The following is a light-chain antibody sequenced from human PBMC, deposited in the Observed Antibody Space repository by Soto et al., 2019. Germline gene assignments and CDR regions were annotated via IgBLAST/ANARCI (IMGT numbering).Light chain of an antibody. V-gene: IGKV3-20*01. CDR2: DAV. J-gene: IGKJ3*01. CDR1: QSVTGTN. CDR3: QLFGRSPT. Sequence: IVLTQSPVTLSLSPGEGATLSCRASQSVTGTNLAWYQQRAGQAPRLLIYDAVRRATGIPDRFSGSGSGTDFTLTISRLEPEDCAVYYCQLFGRSPTFGPGTKVHIK.